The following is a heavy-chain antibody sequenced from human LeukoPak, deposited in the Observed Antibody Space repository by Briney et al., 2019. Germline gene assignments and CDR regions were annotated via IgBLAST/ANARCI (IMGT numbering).Heavy chain of an antibody. J-gene: IGHJ4*02. Sequence: PGGSLRLSCAASGFTFSRYAMHWVRQAPGMGLAWVAVISDDGGNEYYLESVKGRFTISRDNAKNSLYLQMNSLRAEDMALYYCAKDQRRYCSGGSCISAFDYWGQGTLVTVSS. D-gene: IGHD2-15*01. CDR1: GFTFSRYA. CDR3: AKDQRRYCSGGSCISAFDY. V-gene: IGHV3-30*04. CDR2: ISDDGGNE.